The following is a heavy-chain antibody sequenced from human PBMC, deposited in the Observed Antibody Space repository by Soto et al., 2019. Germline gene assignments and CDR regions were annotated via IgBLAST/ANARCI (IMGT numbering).Heavy chain of an antibody. J-gene: IGHJ4*02. CDR2: IYYAGST. Sequence: PSETLSLTCTVSGGSISGYYWSWIRQPPGRGLEWIGFIYYAGSTVYNPSLNSRVTISVDTSKNQFSLTVTSVTAADTAVYYCARRIVATETFEYWGQGTLVTVSS. CDR1: GGSISGYY. V-gene: IGHV4-59*08. CDR3: ARRIVATETFEY. D-gene: IGHD5-12*01.